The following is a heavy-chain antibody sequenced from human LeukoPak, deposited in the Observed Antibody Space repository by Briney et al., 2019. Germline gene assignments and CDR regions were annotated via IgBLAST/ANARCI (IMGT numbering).Heavy chain of an antibody. CDR2: IKSKTDGGTT. CDR3: TTDDMVRGVPYYFDY. J-gene: IGHJ4*02. V-gene: IGHV3-15*01. CDR1: GFTFSSYW. D-gene: IGHD3-10*01. Sequence: GGSLRLSCAASGFTFSSYWISWVRQAPGKGLEWVGRIKSKTDGGTTDSAAPVKGRFTIPRDDTKNTLYLQMNSMKNEDTAVYYCTTDDMVRGVPYYFDYRGQGTLVTASS.